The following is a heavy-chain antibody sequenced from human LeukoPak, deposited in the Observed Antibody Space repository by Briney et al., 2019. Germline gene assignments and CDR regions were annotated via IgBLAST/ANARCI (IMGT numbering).Heavy chain of an antibody. CDR2: TYYRSKWYN. CDR3: ARAQGPGSPGTYADAFDI. CDR1: GDSVSSNSAA. J-gene: IGHJ3*02. Sequence: SQTLSLTCAISGDSVSSNSAAWNWIRQSPSRGLEWLGRTYYRSKWYNDYAVSVKSRITINPDTSKNQFSLQLNSVTPEDTAVYYCARAQGPGSPGTYADAFDIWGQGTMVTVSS. V-gene: IGHV6-1*01. D-gene: IGHD1-7*01.